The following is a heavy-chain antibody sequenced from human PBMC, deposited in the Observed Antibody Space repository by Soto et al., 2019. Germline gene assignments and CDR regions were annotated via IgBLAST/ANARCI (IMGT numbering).Heavy chain of an antibody. CDR3: AREGPRKGTYLFDY. CDR2: ISTSGSTI. CDR1: RFTFSDYS. V-gene: IGHV3-11*01. D-gene: IGHD3-10*01. J-gene: IGHJ4*02. Sequence: QVQLVESGGGLVKPGGSLRLSCAASRFTFSDYSMSWIRQAPGRGPEWVSYISTSGSTIFYADSVKGRFTMSMDNTMSLLYLQMNSLRVEDAAIYYCAREGPRKGTYLFDYWGQGTLVTVSS.